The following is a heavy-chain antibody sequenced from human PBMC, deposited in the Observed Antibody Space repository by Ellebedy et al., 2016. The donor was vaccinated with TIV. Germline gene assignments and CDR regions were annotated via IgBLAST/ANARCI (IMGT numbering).Heavy chain of an antibody. J-gene: IGHJ2*01. Sequence: LRLSCAISGDSVSRNNAAWNWIRQSPLRGLEWLGRTYYRSEWYKAYAVSVTGRITINPDTSQNQFSLQLNSVTPEDTAVYYCAREASGWSGAGFFDLWGRGTLVTVSS. CDR1: GDSVSRNNAA. CDR3: AREASGWSGAGFFDL. V-gene: IGHV6-1*01. D-gene: IGHD6-19*01. CDR2: TYYRSEWYK.